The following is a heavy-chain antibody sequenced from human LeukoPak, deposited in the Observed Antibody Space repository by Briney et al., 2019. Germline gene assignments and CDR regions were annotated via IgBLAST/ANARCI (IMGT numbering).Heavy chain of an antibody. J-gene: IGHJ4*02. CDR2: IIPIFGTA. V-gene: IGHV1-69*01. CDR3: ARVCIAGDCYPETDY. D-gene: IGHD2-21*02. Sequence: GSSVKVSCKASGGTFSSYAISWVRQALGQGLEWMGGIIPIFGTANYAQKFQGRVTITADESTSTAYMELSSLRSEDTAVYYCARVCIAGDCYPETDYWGQGTLVTVSS. CDR1: GGTFSSYA.